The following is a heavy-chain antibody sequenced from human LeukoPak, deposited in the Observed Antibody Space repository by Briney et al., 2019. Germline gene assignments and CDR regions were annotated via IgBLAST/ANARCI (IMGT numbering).Heavy chain of an antibody. D-gene: IGHD6-13*01. CDR1: GGSISSGGYS. CDR3: ARVLWDSSSWYMGWFDP. V-gene: IGHV4-30-2*01. CDR2: IYHSGST. Sequence: PSETLSLTCTVSGGSISSGGYSWSWIRQPPGKGLEWIGYIYHSGSTYYNPSLKSRVTISVDRSKNQFSLKLSSVTAADTAVYYCARVLWDSSSWYMGWFDPWGQGTLVTVSS. J-gene: IGHJ5*02.